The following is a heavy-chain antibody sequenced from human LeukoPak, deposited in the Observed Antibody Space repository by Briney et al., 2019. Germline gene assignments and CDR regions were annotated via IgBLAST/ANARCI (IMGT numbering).Heavy chain of an antibody. J-gene: IGHJ1*01. D-gene: IGHD3-22*01. CDR1: GDTFNNYY. V-gene: IGHV1-69*02. CDR2: IVPMFDIT. CDR3: ARSRNWLSDY. Sequence: ASVKVSCKASGDTFNNYYFTWVRQAPGQGLEWMGRIVPMFDITTYAQRFQGRITITADRSTSTAYMELSSLRSEDTAVYYCARSRNWLSDYWGQGTLVTVSS.